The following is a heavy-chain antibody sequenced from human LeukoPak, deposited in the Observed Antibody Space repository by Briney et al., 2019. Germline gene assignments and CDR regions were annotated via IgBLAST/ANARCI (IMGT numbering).Heavy chain of an antibody. J-gene: IGHJ4*02. D-gene: IGHD4-17*01. Sequence: GGSLRLSCAASGFIFSNYWMSWVRQAPGKGLEWVANINQDGSRKYYVDSVKGRFTIARDNAKKSLYLQMNSLRAEDRAVYYCARDEDYGDSYWGQGTLVTVSS. CDR3: ARDEDYGDSY. V-gene: IGHV3-7*01. CDR2: INQDGSRK. CDR1: GFIFSNYW.